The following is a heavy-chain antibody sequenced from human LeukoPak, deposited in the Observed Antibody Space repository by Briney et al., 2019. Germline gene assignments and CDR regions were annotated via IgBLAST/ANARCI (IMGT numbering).Heavy chain of an antibody. CDR1: GFTFDDYT. J-gene: IGHJ3*02. Sequence: GGSLRLSCAASGFTFDDYTMHWVRQAPGKGLEWVSLISWDGGSTYYADSVKGRFTISRDNSKNSLYLQMNSLRTEDTALYYCAKDIGFEIGPPGAFDIWGQGTMVTVSS. CDR2: ISWDGGST. V-gene: IGHV3-43*01. CDR3: AKDIGFEIGPPGAFDI. D-gene: IGHD2/OR15-2a*01.